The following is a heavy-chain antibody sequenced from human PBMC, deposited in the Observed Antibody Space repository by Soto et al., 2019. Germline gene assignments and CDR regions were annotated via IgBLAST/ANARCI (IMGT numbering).Heavy chain of an antibody. CDR1: GGSLSHYF. Sequence: SETLSLTCVVSGGSLSHYFWSWIRQPPGMTLEWIGEINHLGSINYNPSLKSRVTMSVDTSKNQFSLTLNSVTAADTATYYCARGGISHWAYFYYMDVRDRGTTVPVSS. CDR3: ARGGISHWAYFYYMDV. V-gene: IGHV4-34*01. D-gene: IGHD2-21*01. J-gene: IGHJ6*03. CDR2: INHLGSI.